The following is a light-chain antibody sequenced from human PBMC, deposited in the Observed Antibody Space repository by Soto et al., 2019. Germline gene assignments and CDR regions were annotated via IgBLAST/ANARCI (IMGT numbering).Light chain of an antibody. CDR1: QSFSSN. V-gene: IGKV3-15*01. J-gene: IGKJ1*01. CDR2: GAS. Sequence: EIVMTQSPATLSVSPGERATLSCRASQSFSSNLAWYQQKPGQAPRLLIYGASTSATGIPARFRGRGSGTEFTLTINSLQSEDFAVYYCQQYNNWPPTFGQGTKVEIK. CDR3: QQYNNWPPT.